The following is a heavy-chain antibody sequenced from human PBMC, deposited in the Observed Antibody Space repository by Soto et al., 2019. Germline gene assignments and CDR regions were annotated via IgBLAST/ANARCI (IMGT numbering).Heavy chain of an antibody. CDR2: ISAYNGNT. D-gene: IGHD2-2*01. CDR3: ARERNRGGQLLSRNVRRWFDP. CDR1: GYTFTSYG. Sequence: ASVKVSCKASGYTFTSYGISWVRQAPGQGLEWMGWISAYNGNTNYAQKLQGRVTMTTDTSTSTAYMELRSLRSDDTAVYYCARERNRGGQLLSRNVRRWFDPWGQGTLVTVSS. V-gene: IGHV1-18*01. J-gene: IGHJ5*02.